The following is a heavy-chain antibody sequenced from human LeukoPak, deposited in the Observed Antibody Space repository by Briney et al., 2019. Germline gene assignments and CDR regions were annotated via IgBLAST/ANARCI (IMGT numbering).Heavy chain of an antibody. J-gene: IGHJ4*02. D-gene: IGHD6-19*01. Sequence: PGGSLRLSCAASGFTFSSYGMSWVRQAPGKGLEWVSAISGSGGSTYYADSVKGRFTISRDNSKNTLYLQMNSLRAEDTAVYYCAKALYVGSGWYYFDYWGQGTLVTVSS. CDR3: AKALYVGSGWYYFDY. V-gene: IGHV3-23*01. CDR1: GFTFSSYG. CDR2: ISGSGGST.